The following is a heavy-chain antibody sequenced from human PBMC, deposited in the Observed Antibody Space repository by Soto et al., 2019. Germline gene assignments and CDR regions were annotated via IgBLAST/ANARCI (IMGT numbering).Heavy chain of an antibody. CDR1: GFTFSSYA. CDR2: ISGSGGST. Sequence: PGGSLRLSCAASGFTFSSYAMSWVRQAPGKGLEWVSAISGSGGSTYYADSVKGRFTISRDNSKNTLYLQMNSLRAEDTAVYYCANRSLGNYYGMDVCGEGTTVTVSS. CDR3: ANRSLGNYYGMDV. V-gene: IGHV3-23*01. D-gene: IGHD3-16*01. J-gene: IGHJ6*04.